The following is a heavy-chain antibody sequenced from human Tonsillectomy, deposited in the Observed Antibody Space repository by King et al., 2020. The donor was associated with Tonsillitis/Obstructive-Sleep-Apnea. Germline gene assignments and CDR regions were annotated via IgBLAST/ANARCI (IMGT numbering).Heavy chain of an antibody. CDR2: ITSSGSTI. Sequence: VQLVESGGGLVQPGGSLRLSCAASGFTFSSYEMNWVRQAPGQGLEWVSYITSSGSTIYYADSVKGRFTISRDNAKNSLYLQMNSLRAEDTAVNYCAREPENYYGLDVWGQGTTVIVSS. CDR1: GFTFSSYE. CDR3: AREPENYYGLDV. V-gene: IGHV3-48*03. J-gene: IGHJ6*02.